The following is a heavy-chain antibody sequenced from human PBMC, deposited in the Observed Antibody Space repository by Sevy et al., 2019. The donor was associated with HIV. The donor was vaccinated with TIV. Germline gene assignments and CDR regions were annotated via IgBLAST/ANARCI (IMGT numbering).Heavy chain of an antibody. V-gene: IGHV3-7*01. CDR1: GFTFSSYW. J-gene: IGHJ1*01. CDR2: IKQDGSEK. CDR3: VRGPDYYDSVYAEYFQH. Sequence: GRSLRLSCAASGFTFSSYWMSWVRQAPGKGLEWVANIKQDGSEKYYVDSVKGRFTISRDNAKNSLYLQMNSLRAEDTAVYYCVRGPDYYDSVYAEYFQHWGQGTLVTVSS. D-gene: IGHD3-22*01.